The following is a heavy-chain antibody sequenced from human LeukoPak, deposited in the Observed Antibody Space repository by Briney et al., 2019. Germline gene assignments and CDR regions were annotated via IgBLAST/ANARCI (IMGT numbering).Heavy chain of an antibody. J-gene: IGHJ3*02. V-gene: IGHV1-69*06. CDR3: SGRWYNSSHNDAFDM. CDR2: IIPMFGTA. D-gene: IGHD6-6*01. CDR1: GCTFSSYA. Sequence: SSVTVSCKSSGCTFSSYANSLVRQAPAPGLEWMGVIIPMFGTANYAQKFPGRGTITVDRSNSTASMELHSLSSEAAAVSVCSGRWYNSSHNDAFDMWGQGTMVTVSS.